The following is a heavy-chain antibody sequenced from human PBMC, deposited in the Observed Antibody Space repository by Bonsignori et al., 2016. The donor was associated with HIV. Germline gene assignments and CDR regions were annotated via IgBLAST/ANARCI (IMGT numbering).Heavy chain of an antibody. J-gene: IGHJ4*02. Sequence: WVRQAPGQGLEWMGWISAYNGNTNYAQKLQGRVTMTTDTSTNTAYMELRSLRSDDTAVYYCAREDSDWSGYFDYWGQGTLVTVSS. CDR3: AREDSDWSGYFDY. D-gene: IGHD3-3*01. V-gene: IGHV1-18*01. CDR2: ISAYNGNT.